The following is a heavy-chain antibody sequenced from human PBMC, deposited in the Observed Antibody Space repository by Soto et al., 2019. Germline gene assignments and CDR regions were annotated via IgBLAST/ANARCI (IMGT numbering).Heavy chain of an antibody. CDR3: ARHGEIAVAGTSMDV. CDR1: GNSFTSYW. D-gene: IGHD6-19*01. V-gene: IGHV5-51*01. CDR2: IYPGDSDT. Sequence: GESLKISCKGSGNSFTSYWIAWVRQMPGKGMEWMGIIYPGDSDTRYSPSFQGQVTISADKSISTAYLQWSSLKASDTAMYYCARHGEIAVAGTSMDVWCQGTMVTVSS. J-gene: IGHJ6*02.